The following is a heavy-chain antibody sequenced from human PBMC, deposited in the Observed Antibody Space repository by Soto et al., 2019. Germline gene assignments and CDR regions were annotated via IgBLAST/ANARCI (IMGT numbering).Heavy chain of an antibody. Sequence: QVQLQQWGAGPLKPSETLSLTCVVSGGSFSGYYWSWIRQPPGKGLEWIGEVSHSGSTNYNPSLKSRVNISVEPSKNPFSLKVSSVNAAGKAVYYCARSNPSRPDYWGQGTLVTVSS. J-gene: IGHJ4*02. CDR2: VSHSGST. V-gene: IGHV4-34*02. D-gene: IGHD6-6*01. CDR1: GGSFSGYY. CDR3: ARSNPSRPDY.